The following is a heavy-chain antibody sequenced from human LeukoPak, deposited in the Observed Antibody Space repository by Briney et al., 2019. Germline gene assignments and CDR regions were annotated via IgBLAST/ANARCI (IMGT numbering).Heavy chain of an antibody. D-gene: IGHD3-10*01. J-gene: IGHJ4*02. CDR3: ARGPRFPSPGCFDY. Sequence: SETLSLTCTVSGGSISSSSDFWGWIRQPPGKGLEWIGNIYHSGNTYYNPSLKSRVTISVDTSKNQFSLKLSSVTAADTAVYYCARGPRFPSPGCFDYWGQGTLVTVSS. CDR2: IYHSGNT. CDR1: GGSISSSSDF. V-gene: IGHV4-39*07.